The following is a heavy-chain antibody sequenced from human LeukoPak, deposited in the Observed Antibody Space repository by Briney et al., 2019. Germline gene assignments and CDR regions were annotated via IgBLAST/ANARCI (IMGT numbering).Heavy chain of an antibody. CDR3: ARGPVAQPFDI. Sequence: GGSLRLSCAASGFTFSSYWMHWVRQAPGKGLVWVARINSDGRSTNYADSVKGRLTISRDNTKITLDLQMNSLRAEDTAVYYCARGPVAQPFDIWGQGTMVTVSS. CDR2: INSDGRST. J-gene: IGHJ3*02. D-gene: IGHD6-19*01. V-gene: IGHV3-74*01. CDR1: GFTFSSYW.